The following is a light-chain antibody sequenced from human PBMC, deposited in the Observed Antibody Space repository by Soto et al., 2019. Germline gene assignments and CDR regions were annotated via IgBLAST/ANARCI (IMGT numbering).Light chain of an antibody. CDR2: DVS. J-gene: IGLJ2*01. V-gene: IGLV2-14*01. CDR3: SSYASTGTRV. CDR1: SSDIGGYNS. Sequence: QSALTQPVSVSGSPGQSITISCSGTSSDIGGYNSVSWYQQHPGNAPQLMIYDVSYRPSGVSSRFSGSKSGNTASLTISGLRPEDDADYYCSSYASTGTRVFGGGTKLTVL.